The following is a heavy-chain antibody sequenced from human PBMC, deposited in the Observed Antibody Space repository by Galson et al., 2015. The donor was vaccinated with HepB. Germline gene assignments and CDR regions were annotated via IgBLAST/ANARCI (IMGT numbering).Heavy chain of an antibody. V-gene: IGHV4-39*01. CDR3: ARHVGSSGWYSMEIVY. CDR1: GGSISSSSYY. D-gene: IGHD6-19*01. Sequence: ETLSLTCTVSGGSISSSSYYWGWIRQPPGKGLEWIGSIYYSGSTYYNPSLKSRVTISVDTSKNQFSLKLSSVTAADTAVYYCARHVGSSGWYSMEIVYWGQGTLVTVSS. J-gene: IGHJ4*02. CDR2: IYYSGST.